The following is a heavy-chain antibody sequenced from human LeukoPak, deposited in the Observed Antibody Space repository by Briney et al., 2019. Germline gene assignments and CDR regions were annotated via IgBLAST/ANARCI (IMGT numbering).Heavy chain of an antibody. J-gene: IGHJ4*02. V-gene: IGHV3-53*01. CDR2: IYSGGST. CDR3: AKEGYYYGSGSYYDY. D-gene: IGHD3-10*01. CDR1: GFTVSSNY. Sequence: GGSLRLSCAASGFTVSSNYMSWVRQAPGKGLEWVSVIYSGGSTYYADSVKGRFTISRDNSKNTLYLQMNSLRAEDTAVYYCAKEGYYYGSGSYYDYWGQGTPVTVSS.